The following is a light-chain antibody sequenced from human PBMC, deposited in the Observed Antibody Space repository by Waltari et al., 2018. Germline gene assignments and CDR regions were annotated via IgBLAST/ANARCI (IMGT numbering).Light chain of an antibody. CDR1: QSIGRW. J-gene: IGKJ1*01. CDR2: ESA. V-gene: IGKV1-5*03. Sequence: DIQMTQSPATLPASVGDRVTITCRASQSIGRWLAWYQPKPGKAPKLLISESAKLQSGVPSRFSGSGSGTDFTLTINGLQPDDFAIYYGHQYMSYPWTFGLGTKVEIK. CDR3: HQYMSYPWT.